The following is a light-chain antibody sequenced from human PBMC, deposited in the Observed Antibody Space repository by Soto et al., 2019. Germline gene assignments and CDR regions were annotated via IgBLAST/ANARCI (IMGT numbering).Light chain of an antibody. J-gene: IGKJ1*01. CDR3: QQYYRYPWT. CDR1: QSIDIL. CDR2: KAS. Sequence: DIQMTQSPSTLSACVGDRVTITCRATQSIDILLAWYQQKPGKAPNLLIYKASILESGVPSRFSGSASGTEFTLTISSLQPDDFASYYCQQYYRYPWTFGQGTKVEIK. V-gene: IGKV1-5*03.